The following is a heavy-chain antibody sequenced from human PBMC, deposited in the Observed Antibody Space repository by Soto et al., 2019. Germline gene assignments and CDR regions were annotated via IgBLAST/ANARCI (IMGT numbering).Heavy chain of an antibody. D-gene: IGHD1-26*01. V-gene: IGHV4-31*03. CDR1: GGSISSGGYY. CDR2: IYYSGST. J-gene: IGHJ4*02. CDR3: AGIYSGSPGGTLRY. Sequence: QVQLQESGPGLVKPSQTLSLTCTVSGGSISSGGYYWSWIRQHPGKGLEWIGYIYYSGSTYYNPALKSRGTISVDTSKNQFSLKLSAVTAADTAVYYCAGIYSGSPGGTLRYWGQGTLVTVSS.